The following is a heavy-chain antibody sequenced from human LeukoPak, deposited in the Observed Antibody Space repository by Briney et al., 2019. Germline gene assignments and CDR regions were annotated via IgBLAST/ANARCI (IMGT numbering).Heavy chain of an antibody. CDR2: ISSSNSTI. D-gene: IGHD6-13*01. CDR3: AKGGYSANWRNYFDY. Sequence: GGSLRLSCAASGFTFSSSSMSWVRQAPGKGLEWVAYISSSNSTIKYADSVKGRLTISRDNSKNRVDLQMNSLRAEDTAVYYCAKGGYSANWRNYFDYWGQGTLVTVSS. V-gene: IGHV3-48*01. J-gene: IGHJ4*02. CDR1: GFTFSSSS.